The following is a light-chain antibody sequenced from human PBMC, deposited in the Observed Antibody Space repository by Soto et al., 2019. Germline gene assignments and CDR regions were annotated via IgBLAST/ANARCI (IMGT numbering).Light chain of an antibody. Sequence: EIVLTQSPGTLSLSHGERATLSCRASQTVTRNYLAWHQQKPGQTPRLLVYGASSRATGIPDRFSGSGSGTDFTLTISRLEPEDFAVYYCQQHGSSPITFGQGTRLEI. CDR3: QQHGSSPIT. CDR2: GAS. J-gene: IGKJ5*01. V-gene: IGKV3-20*01. CDR1: QTVTRNY.